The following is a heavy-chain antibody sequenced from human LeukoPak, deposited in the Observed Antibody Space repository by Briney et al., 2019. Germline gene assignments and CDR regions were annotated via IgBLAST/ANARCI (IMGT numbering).Heavy chain of an antibody. J-gene: IGHJ4*02. CDR1: GFTFSSYG. Sequence: PGGSLRLSCAASGFTFSSYGMHWVRQAPGKGLEWVAVISYDGSNKYYADSVKGRFTISRDNSKNTLYLQMNGLRAEDTAVYYCAKDHSGFVVVPAAIEYYFDYWGQGTLVTVSS. D-gene: IGHD2-2*01. CDR3: AKDHSGFVVVPAAIEYYFDY. V-gene: IGHV3-30*18. CDR2: ISYDGSNK.